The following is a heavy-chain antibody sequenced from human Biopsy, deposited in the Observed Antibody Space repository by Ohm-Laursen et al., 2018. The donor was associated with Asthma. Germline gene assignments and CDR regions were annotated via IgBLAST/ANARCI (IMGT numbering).Heavy chain of an antibody. CDR2: INPNGGAT. CDR3: ARVQKSPGDRWFDP. J-gene: IGHJ5*02. Sequence: ASVKVPCKASAYTFIGYHLHWVRQAPGEGLEWMGRINPNGGATIYAQKFQGRVTMTRDTSISTAYMELSRLTSDDTAVYYCARVQKSPGDRWFDPWGQGTLVTVSS. CDR1: AYTFIGYH. D-gene: IGHD7-27*01. V-gene: IGHV1-2*06.